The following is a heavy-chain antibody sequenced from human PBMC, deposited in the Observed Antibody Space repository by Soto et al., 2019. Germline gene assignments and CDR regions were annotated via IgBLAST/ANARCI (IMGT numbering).Heavy chain of an antibody. V-gene: IGHV1-18*01. J-gene: IGHJ4*02. Sequence: ASVKVSCKASGYTFTSYGISWVRQAPGQGLEWMGWISAYNGNTNYAQKLQGRVTMTTDTSTSTAYMELRSLRSDDTAVYYCARMGTGNYSDSSCNTHLCDYRRPRRLLTVSS. CDR2: ISAYNGNT. CDR1: GYTFTSYG. CDR3: ARMGTGNYSDSSCNTHLCDY. D-gene: IGHD3-22*01.